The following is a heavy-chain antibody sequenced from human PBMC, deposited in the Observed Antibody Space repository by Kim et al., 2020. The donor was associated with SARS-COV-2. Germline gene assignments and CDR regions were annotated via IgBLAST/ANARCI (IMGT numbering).Heavy chain of an antibody. V-gene: IGHV5-51*01. J-gene: IGHJ4*02. CDR2: IYPRDSDI. CDR1: GYSFSSYW. D-gene: IGHD4-17*01. CDR3: ARLKDVYTTENQRLDD. Sequence: GESLKISCKGSGYSFSSYWIAWVRQMPGKGLEWMGIIYPRDSDINYSPSFKGQVTMSVDNSISTAYLQWNSLKASYTAMYYCARLKDVYTTENQRLDDWGQKTLVTDYS.